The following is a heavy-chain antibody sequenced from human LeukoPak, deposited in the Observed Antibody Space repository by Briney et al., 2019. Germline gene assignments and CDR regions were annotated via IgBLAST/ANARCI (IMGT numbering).Heavy chain of an antibody. D-gene: IGHD7-27*01. V-gene: IGHV4-59*12. J-gene: IGHJ4*02. CDR2: IHYSVST. Sequence: SETLSLTCTVSGDSISTYYWSWIRQPPGKGLEWIGYIHYSVSTNYNPSLKSRVAISVDTSKNQFSLKLNSVTPEDTAVYYCARVNTLNQDWGSFDYWGQGTLVTVSS. CDR1: GDSISTYY. CDR3: ARVNTLNQDWGSFDY.